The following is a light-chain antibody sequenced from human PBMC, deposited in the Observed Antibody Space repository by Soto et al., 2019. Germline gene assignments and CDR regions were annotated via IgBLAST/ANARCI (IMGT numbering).Light chain of an antibody. J-gene: IGKJ1*01. CDR1: QSMSSW. CDR3: QQYNSYPWT. V-gene: IGKV1-5*03. Sequence: DIPMTQSPFTLSASVGDRVTITCRASQSMSSWLAWYQQKPGKAPKLLIYKASSLESGVPSRFSGSGSGTEFTLTISSLQPDDFATYYCQQYNSYPWTFGQGTKVEIK. CDR2: KAS.